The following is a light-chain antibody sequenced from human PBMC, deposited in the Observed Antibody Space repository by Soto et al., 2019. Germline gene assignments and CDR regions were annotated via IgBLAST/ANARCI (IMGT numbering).Light chain of an antibody. CDR2: GAS. V-gene: IGKV3-15*01. Sequence: EIVMPQSPATLSVSPGERATLSCRASQSVSSNVAWYQQKPGQAPRLLISGASTRATGVPARFSGSGSGTVFTLTISSLQSEDFAINYCQQYYNWPPWTFGQGTKV. J-gene: IGKJ1*01. CDR3: QQYYNWPPWT. CDR1: QSVSSN.